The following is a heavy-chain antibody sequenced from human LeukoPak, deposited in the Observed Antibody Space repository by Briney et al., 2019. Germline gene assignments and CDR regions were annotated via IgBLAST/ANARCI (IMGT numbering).Heavy chain of an antibody. V-gene: IGHV3-33*01. D-gene: IGHD3-10*01. CDR2: IWYDGSNK. CDR1: GSSLSSYG. Sequence: PGRSLRLSCAASGSSLSSYGMHWVRQAPGKGLEWVAVIWYDGSNKYYADSVKGRFTIFRDNSKNTLYLQMNSLRAEDTAVYYCARGAWFGELGYFDLWGRGTLVTVSS. J-gene: IGHJ2*01. CDR3: ARGAWFGELGYFDL.